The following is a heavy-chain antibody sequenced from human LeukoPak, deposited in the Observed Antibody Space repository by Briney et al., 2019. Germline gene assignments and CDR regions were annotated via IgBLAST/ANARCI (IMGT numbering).Heavy chain of an antibody. D-gene: IGHD1-14*01. CDR2: INSDGSST. J-gene: IGHJ4*02. Sequence: GGSLRLSCAASGFTFSSYWMHWVRQAPGKGLVRVSRINSDGSSTSYADSVKGRFTISRDNAKNTLYLQMNSLRAEDTAVYYCARGYRGITVDYWGQGTLVTVSS. CDR1: GFTFSSYW. V-gene: IGHV3-74*01. CDR3: ARGYRGITVDY.